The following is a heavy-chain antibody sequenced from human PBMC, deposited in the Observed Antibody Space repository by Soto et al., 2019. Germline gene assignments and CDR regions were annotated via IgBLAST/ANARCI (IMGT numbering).Heavy chain of an antibody. CDR2: INHSGST. CDR3: ARGSRGITDVDY. Sequence: QVQLQQWGARLLKPSETLSLTCAVYGGSFSGYYWSWIRQPPGKGLEWIGEINHSGSTNYNPSLKSRVTISVDTSKNQISLKLSSVTAADTAVYYCARGSRGITDVDYWGQGTLVTVSS. J-gene: IGHJ4*02. V-gene: IGHV4-34*01. D-gene: IGHD1-20*01. CDR1: GGSFSGYY.